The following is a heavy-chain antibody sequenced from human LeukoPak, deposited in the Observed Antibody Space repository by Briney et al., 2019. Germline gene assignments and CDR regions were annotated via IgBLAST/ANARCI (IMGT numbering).Heavy chain of an antibody. CDR3: ARGVGELSINPEIDY. CDR1: IGSISSSKW. J-gene: IGHJ4*02. V-gene: IGHV4-4*02. CDR2: IYLYGTT. D-gene: IGHD3-10*01. Sequence: SETLSLTCSVSIGSISSSKWWSWVRQSPVKGLEWIGEIYLYGTTNYNPSFTSRVTMSVDTSKNQFSLKLSSVTAADTAVYYCARGVGELSINPEIDYWGQGTLVTVSS.